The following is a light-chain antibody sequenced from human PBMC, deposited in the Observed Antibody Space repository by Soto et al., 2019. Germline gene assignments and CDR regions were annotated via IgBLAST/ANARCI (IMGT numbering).Light chain of an antibody. CDR3: QSYDSSLRGWV. CDR1: SSNIGAGYD. CDR2: GNS. V-gene: IGLV1-40*01. J-gene: IGLJ2*01. Sequence: QSVLTQPPSVSGAPGQRVTISCTGSSSNIGAGYDVHWYQQLPGTAPKLLIYGNSNRPSGVPDRFSGSKSGTSASLAITGVQAEDEADYYCQSYDSSLRGWVFGGGTELTVL.